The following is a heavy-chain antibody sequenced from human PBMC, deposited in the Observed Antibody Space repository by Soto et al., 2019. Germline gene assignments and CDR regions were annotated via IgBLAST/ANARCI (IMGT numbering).Heavy chain of an antibody. D-gene: IGHD3-10*01. CDR1: GGSISSNC. CDR3: ARNYGPGYTFDY. Sequence: QVQLQESGPGLLKPSETLSLTCNVSGGSISSNCWSWFGQPPGKGLEWIGYIYYSGSTNYNPSLKSRVTISVDTSKNQFSLKLSSVTAADTAVYYCARNYGPGYTFDYWGQGTLVTVSS. V-gene: IGHV4-59*08. J-gene: IGHJ4*02. CDR2: IYYSGST.